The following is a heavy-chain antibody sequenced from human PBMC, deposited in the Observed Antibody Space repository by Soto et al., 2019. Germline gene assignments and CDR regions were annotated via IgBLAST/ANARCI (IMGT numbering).Heavy chain of an antibody. D-gene: IGHD1-26*01. V-gene: IGHV4-31*03. CDR3: ARRWGAAFDY. J-gene: IGHJ4*02. Sequence: SETLSLTCSVSGGSISSGGFYWIWIRQRPGKGLEYIGYIYYTGNTNYNPSLKSRVTISVDTSKNQFSLKLTSVTAADTAVYYCARRWGAAFDYWGQGTLVTVSS. CDR1: GGSISSGGFY. CDR2: IYYTGNT.